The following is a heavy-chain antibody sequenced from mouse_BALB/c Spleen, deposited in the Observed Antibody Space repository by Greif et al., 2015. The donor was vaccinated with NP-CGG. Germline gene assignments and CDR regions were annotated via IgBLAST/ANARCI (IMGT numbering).Heavy chain of an antibody. CDR1: GFTFSSYA. J-gene: IGHJ4*01. V-gene: IGHV5-9-3*01. Sequence: EVQGVESGGGLVKPGGSLKLSCAASGFTFSSYAMSWVRQTPEKRLEWVATISSGGSYTYYPDSVKGRFTISRDNAKNTLYLQMSSLRSEDTAMYYCARLTVVATRYYAMDYWGQGTSVTVSS. CDR3: ARLTVVATRYYAMDY. CDR2: ISSGGSYT. D-gene: IGHD1-1*01.